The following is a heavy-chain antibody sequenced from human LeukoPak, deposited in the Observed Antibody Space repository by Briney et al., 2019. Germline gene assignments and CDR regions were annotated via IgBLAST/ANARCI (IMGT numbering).Heavy chain of an antibody. CDR2: INPDSGFT. CDR1: GYKFTDDY. D-gene: IGHD3-16*01. J-gene: IGHJ4*02. CDR3: APTAEAYTSWWKV. V-gene: IGHV1-2*02. Sequence: ASVKVSCKASGYKFTDDYMHWVRQAPGQGLEFMGWINPDSGFTNYAQKFKGRVTMTRDASISTAYLEVGSLTSDDTAVYYCAPTAEAYTSWWKVWGQGTLVTVSS.